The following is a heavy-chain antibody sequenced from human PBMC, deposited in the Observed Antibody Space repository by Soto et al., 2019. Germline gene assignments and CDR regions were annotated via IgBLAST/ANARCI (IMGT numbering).Heavy chain of an antibody. CDR1: GFTVSSNY. CDR3: ARGPFDWFDETLDY. D-gene: IGHD3-9*01. V-gene: IGHV3-66*01. Sequence: EVQLVESGGGLVQPGGSLRLSCAASGFTVSSNYMSWVRQAPGKGLEWVSVIYSGGSTYYADSVKGRFTISRDNSKNTLYLQMNSLRAEDTAVYYCARGPFDWFDETLDYWGQGTLVTVSS. J-gene: IGHJ4*02. CDR2: IYSGGST.